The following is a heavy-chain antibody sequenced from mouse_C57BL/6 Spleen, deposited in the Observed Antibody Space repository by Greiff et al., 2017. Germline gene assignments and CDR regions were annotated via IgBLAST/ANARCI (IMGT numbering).Heavy chain of an antibody. J-gene: IGHJ4*01. D-gene: IGHD2-4*01. Sequence: VQLQQSGPGLVQPSQSLSITCTVSGFSLTSYGVHWVRQSPGKGLEWLGVIWRGGSTDYNAAFMSRLSITKDNSKSQVFFKMNSLQADDTAIYYCAKGDYDYDDAMDYWGQGTSVTVSS. CDR2: IWRGGST. CDR3: AKGDYDYDDAMDY. V-gene: IGHV2-5*01. CDR1: GFSLTSYG.